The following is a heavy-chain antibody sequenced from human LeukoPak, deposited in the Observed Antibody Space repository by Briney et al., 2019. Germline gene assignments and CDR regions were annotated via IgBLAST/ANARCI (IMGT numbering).Heavy chain of an antibody. V-gene: IGHV3-11*04. CDR1: GFTFSDSY. D-gene: IGHD4-17*01. Sequence: KSGGSLRLSCAASGFTFSDSYMTWIRQAPGKGLEWVSYISNSGSSIYYADSVKGRFTTSRDNAKSSLYLQMNSLRAEDTAVYYCARDLNDDYPEDCFDIWGQGTMVTVSS. CDR3: ARDLNDDYPEDCFDI. CDR2: ISNSGSSI. J-gene: IGHJ3*02.